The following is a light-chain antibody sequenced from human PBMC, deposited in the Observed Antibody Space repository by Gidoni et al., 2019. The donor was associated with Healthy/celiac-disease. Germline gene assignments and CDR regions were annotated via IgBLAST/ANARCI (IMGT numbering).Light chain of an antibody. V-gene: IGKV3-11*01. Sequence: EIVLTQSPPTLSLSQGERATLSCRARPSVRSYLDWYKQKPGQAPRLLIYDASNRATGIPARFSGSGSGTDFTLTISSLEPEDFSVYYCQQRSNWWTFXXXTKVEIK. CDR1: PSVRSY. CDR3: QQRSNWWT. CDR2: DAS. J-gene: IGKJ1*01.